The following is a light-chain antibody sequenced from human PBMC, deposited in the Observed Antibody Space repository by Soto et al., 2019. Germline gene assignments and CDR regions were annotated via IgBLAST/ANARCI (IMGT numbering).Light chain of an antibody. CDR3: QSYDSSLGV. CDR2: GNS. J-gene: IGLJ1*01. CDR1: SSNIGAGYD. V-gene: IGLV1-40*01. Sequence: QPVLTQPPSVSGAPGQRVTISCTGSSSNIGAGYDVHWYQQLPGTASKLLIYGNSNRSSGVPDRFSGSKSGTSASLAITGLQAEDEADYYCQSYDSSLGVFGTGTKLTVL.